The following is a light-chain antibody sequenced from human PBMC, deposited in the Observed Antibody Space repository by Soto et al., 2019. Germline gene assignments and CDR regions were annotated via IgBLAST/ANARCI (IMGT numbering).Light chain of an antibody. Sequence: DIVWTQSPGTLSLSPGERATLSCRASQSFSSGYLAWYQQKPGQAPRLLIYGASTRATDIPDRFSGSESGTEFTLTISRLEPEDFAVYYCHQYGSSPPYTFGQGTKLEI. V-gene: IGKV3-20*01. CDR2: GAS. J-gene: IGKJ2*01. CDR1: QSFSSGY. CDR3: HQYGSSPPYT.